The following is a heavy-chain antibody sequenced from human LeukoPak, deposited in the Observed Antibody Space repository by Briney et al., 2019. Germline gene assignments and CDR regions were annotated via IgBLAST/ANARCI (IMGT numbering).Heavy chain of an antibody. CDR1: GGSISSGGYY. V-gene: IGHV4-30-2*01. Sequence: SETLSLTCTVSGGSISSGGYYWSWIRQPPGKGLEWIGYIYHSGSTYYNPSLKSRVTISVDRSKNQFSLKLSSVTAADTAVYYCARGRRYSSGWTPFDYWGQGTLVTVSS. CDR3: ARGRRYSSGWTPFDY. J-gene: IGHJ4*02. CDR2: IYHSGST. D-gene: IGHD6-19*01.